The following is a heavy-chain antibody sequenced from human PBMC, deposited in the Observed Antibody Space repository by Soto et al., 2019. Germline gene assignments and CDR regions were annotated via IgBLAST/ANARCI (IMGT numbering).Heavy chain of an antibody. CDR1: GGTFNTFA. J-gene: IGHJ4*02. CDR3: ARAAKPYFHS. CDR2: IVPILGPA. Sequence: QVQLVQSGAEVKKPGSSVNVSCKASGGTFNTFAISWVRQAPGQGLEYLGGIVPILGPASYAQSFQGRVTITADKSTTTAYLQPTSPSSQDTALYFWARAAKPYFHSWGQGTHVTFAS. V-gene: IGHV1-69*06.